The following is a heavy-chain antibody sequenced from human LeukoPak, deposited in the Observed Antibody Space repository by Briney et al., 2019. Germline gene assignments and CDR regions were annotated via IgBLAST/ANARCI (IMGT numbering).Heavy chain of an antibody. CDR1: GGSFSGYY. J-gene: IGHJ4*02. CDR3: ARHPGGIAARPFDY. V-gene: IGHV4-34*01. Sequence: SETLSLTCAVYGGSFSGYYWSWIRQPPGKGLEWIWEINHSGSTNYNPSLKSRVTISVDTSKNQFSLKLSSVTAADTAVYYCARHPGGIAARPFDYWGQGALVTVSS. CDR2: INHSGST. D-gene: IGHD6-6*01.